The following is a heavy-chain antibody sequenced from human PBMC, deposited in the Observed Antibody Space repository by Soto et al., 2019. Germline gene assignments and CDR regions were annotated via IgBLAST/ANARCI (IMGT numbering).Heavy chain of an antibody. J-gene: IGHJ6*03. CDR3: AIDSAVVPPLGAGYYYYYSMDV. D-gene: IGHD2-8*01. V-gene: IGHV1-46*03. CDR1: GYTFTSYY. Sequence: ASVKVSCKASGYTFTSYYMHWVRQAPGQGLEWMGIINPSRGSTSYAQKFQGRVTMTRDTSTSTVYMELSSLRSEDTAVYYCAIDSAVVPPLGAGYYYYYSMDVWGKGTTVTVAS. CDR2: INPSRGST.